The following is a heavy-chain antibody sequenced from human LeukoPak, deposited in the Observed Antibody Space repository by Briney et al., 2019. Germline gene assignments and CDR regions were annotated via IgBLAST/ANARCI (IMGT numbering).Heavy chain of an antibody. V-gene: IGHV3-30*02. D-gene: IGHD3-10*01. CDR2: IRFDASVL. CDR3: AKDFQGVALGFDF. CDR1: GFTVSTSD. Sequence: GGSLRLSCSTSGFTVSTSDMHWVRQAPGKGLEWVAFIRFDASVLYCADSVKGRFTISRDNSKNTVFLQMNSLGPEDTAVYSCAKDFQGVALGFDFWGQGTLVTVSS. J-gene: IGHJ4*02.